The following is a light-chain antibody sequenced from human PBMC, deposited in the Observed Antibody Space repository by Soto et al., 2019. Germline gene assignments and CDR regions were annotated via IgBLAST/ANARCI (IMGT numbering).Light chain of an antibody. Sequence: ESVLTQSPGTLSLSPGERAALSCRASQSVSSSYLAWYQQKSGQAPRLLIYAASTRATVIPDRFSGSGSGTDFTLTISRLEPEDFAVYFCQLYGSSPPRYTFGQGTKLEIK. CDR3: QLYGSSPPRYT. V-gene: IGKV3-20*01. CDR2: AAS. CDR1: QSVSSSY. J-gene: IGKJ2*01.